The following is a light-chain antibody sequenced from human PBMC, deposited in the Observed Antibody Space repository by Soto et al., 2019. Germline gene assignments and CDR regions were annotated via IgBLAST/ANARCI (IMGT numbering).Light chain of an antibody. CDR1: QSLLHSNGYNY. CDR2: LGS. V-gene: IGKV2-28*01. CDR3: MQAQQGPWT. Sequence: DIVMTQSPLSLPVTPGEPASISCRSSQSLLHSNGYNYLHWYLQKPGQSPQLLIYLGSNRASGVPDRFSGSGSGTDLTLKISRVEAEDVGVYYCMQAQQGPWTFGQGTKVEIK. J-gene: IGKJ1*01.